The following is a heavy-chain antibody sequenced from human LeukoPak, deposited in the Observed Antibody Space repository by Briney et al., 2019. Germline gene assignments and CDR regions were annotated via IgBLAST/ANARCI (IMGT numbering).Heavy chain of an antibody. J-gene: IGHJ4*02. CDR3: ARGGADIDY. CDR1: GFTFSSYE. V-gene: IGHV3-48*03. Sequence: GSLRLSCAASGFTFSSYEMNWVRQAPGKGLEWVSYISSSGSTIYYADSVKGRFTISRDNAKNSLYPQMNSLRAEDTAVYCCARGGADIDYWGQGTLVTVSS. CDR2: ISSSGSTI. D-gene: IGHD1-26*01.